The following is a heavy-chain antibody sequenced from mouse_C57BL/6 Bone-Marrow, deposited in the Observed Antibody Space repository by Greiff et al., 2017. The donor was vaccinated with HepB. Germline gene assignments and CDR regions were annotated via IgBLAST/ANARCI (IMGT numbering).Heavy chain of an antibody. J-gene: IGHJ3*01. CDR1: GYTFTNYW. Sequence: VKLVESGAELVRPGTSVKMSCKASGYTFTNYWIGWAKQRPGHGLEWIGDIYPGGGYTNYNEKFKGKATLTADKSSSTAYMQFSSLTSEDSAIYYCALHSNSGFAYWGQGTLVTVSA. CDR2: IYPGGGYT. CDR3: ALHSNSGFAY. V-gene: IGHV1-63*01. D-gene: IGHD2-5*01.